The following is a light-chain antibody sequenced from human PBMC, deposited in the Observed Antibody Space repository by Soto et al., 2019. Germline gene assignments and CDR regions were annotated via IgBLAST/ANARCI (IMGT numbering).Light chain of an antibody. Sequence: QSVLTQPASVSGSPGQSITISCTGTSTDIGDYNYVSWYQQHPGKAPKVMIYDVSNRPSGVSNRFSGSKSGTTASLTISGLQTDDEADYYCSSYTSSNTLIFGGGNKVTVL. J-gene: IGLJ2*01. CDR1: STDIGDYNY. V-gene: IGLV2-14*03. CDR2: DVS. CDR3: SSYTSSNTLI.